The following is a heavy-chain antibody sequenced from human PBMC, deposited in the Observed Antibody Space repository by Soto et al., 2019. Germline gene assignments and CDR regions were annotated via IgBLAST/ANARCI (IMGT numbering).Heavy chain of an antibody. V-gene: IGHV3-30-3*01. CDR2: ITYDGGNK. D-gene: IGHD5-12*01. CDR1: GFTFSSYA. J-gene: IGHJ4*02. CDR3: ARDGECGYDLGRAFDY. Sequence: GGSLRLSCAASGFTFSSYAMHWVRQAPGKGLEWVAVITYDGGNKYYADSVKGRFTISRDNSKNTLYLQMNSLRAADTAVYYCARDGECGYDLGRAFDYWGQGTLVTVSS.